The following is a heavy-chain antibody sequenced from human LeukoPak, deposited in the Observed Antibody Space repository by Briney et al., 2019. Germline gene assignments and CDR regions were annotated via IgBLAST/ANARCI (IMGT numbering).Heavy chain of an antibody. V-gene: IGHV3-30*18. Sequence: SGGSLRLSCAASGFTFSSYGMHWVRQAPGKGLEWVAVISYDGSNKYYADSVKGRFTISRDNSKNTLYLQMNCLRAEDTAVYYCAKDRHYYGFDPWGQGTLVTVSS. CDR1: GFTFSSYG. CDR3: AKDRHYYGFDP. CDR2: ISYDGSNK. D-gene: IGHD3-10*01. J-gene: IGHJ5*02.